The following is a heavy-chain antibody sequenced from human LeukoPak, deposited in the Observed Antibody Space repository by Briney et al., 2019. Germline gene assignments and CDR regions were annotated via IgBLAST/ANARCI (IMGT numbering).Heavy chain of an antibody. CDR3: ASWAGNTQSDSWSGPFDY. CDR2: ISDSGRTT. V-gene: IGHV3-48*03. Sequence: GGSLRLSCAVSGLTFSNFKMNWVRQAPGKGLEWVSYISDSGRTTFYADSVKGRFTISRDNAKNSLYLLMSSLRVEDTAVYYCASWAGNTQSDSWSGPFDYWGQGTLVTVSS. D-gene: IGHD3-3*01. CDR1: GLTFSNFK. J-gene: IGHJ4*02.